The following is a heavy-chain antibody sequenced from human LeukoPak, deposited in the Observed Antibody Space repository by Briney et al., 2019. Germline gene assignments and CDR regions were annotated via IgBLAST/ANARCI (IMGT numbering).Heavy chain of an antibody. CDR2: IYYSGRT. CDR3: ARWGYYYGMDV. CDR1: GDSISSYY. V-gene: IGHV4-59*01. D-gene: IGHD3-16*01. J-gene: IGHJ6*02. Sequence: SETLSLTCTVSGDSISSYYWSWIRQPPGKGLEWIGYIYYSGRTNYNPSLKSRVIISVDTSKNQFSLKLTSVTAADTAVYYCARWGYYYGMDVWGQGTTVTVSS.